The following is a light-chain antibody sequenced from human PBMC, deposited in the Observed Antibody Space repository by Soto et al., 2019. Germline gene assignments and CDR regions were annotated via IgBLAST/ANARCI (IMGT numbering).Light chain of an antibody. Sequence: QSVLTQPPSASGSPGQSVTISCTGTSSDIGRFNFVSWYQQHPGKAPKLLIYEVTKRPSGVPDRFSGSKSGNAASLTVSGLQGEDEADYICSSYTGSIDPYVFGTGTKVTVL. CDR3: SSYTGSIDPYV. V-gene: IGLV2-8*01. CDR2: EVT. J-gene: IGLJ1*01. CDR1: SSDIGRFNF.